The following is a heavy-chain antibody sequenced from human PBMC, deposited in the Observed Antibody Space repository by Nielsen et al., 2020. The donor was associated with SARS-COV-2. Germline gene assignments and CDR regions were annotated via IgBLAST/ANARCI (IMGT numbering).Heavy chain of an antibody. CDR2: MSSDGSKK. CDR1: GFTFSSYS. CDR3: ARVYGEYADYFDN. Sequence: GGSLRLSCAASGFTFSSYSIHWVRQAPGKGLEWVAVMSSDGSKKFYADSVKGRFTISRDNSKDTLFLRMNSLRGDDTAVYYCARVYGEYADYFDNWGQGTLVTVSS. D-gene: IGHD4/OR15-4a*01. V-gene: IGHV3-30*04. J-gene: IGHJ4*02.